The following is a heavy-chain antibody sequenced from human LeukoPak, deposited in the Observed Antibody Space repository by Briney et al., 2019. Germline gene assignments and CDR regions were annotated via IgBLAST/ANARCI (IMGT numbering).Heavy chain of an antibody. D-gene: IGHD4-17*01. J-gene: IGHJ4*02. CDR1: GFTFSSYD. V-gene: IGHV3-13*01. Sequence: GGSLRLSCAASGFTFSSYDMDWVRQATGKGLEWVSAIGIAGDTYYPGSVKGPFTISRENAKNSLYLQINGLRAGDSAVYYSARGPRDGDYAFFDYWGQGTLVTVSS. CDR2: IGIAGDT. CDR3: ARGPRDGDYAFFDY.